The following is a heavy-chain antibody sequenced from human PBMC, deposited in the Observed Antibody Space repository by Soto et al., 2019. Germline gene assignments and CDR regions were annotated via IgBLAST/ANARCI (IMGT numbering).Heavy chain of an antibody. J-gene: IGHJ4*02. V-gene: IGHV3-13*01. Sequence: GGSLRLSCAASGFTFSSYDMHWVRQATGKGLEWVSAIGTAGDTYYPGSVKGRFTISRENAKNSLYLQMNSLRAGDTAVYYCASSGYYSDYFDYWGQGTLVTVSS. CDR2: IGTAGDT. CDR1: GFTFSSYD. CDR3: ASSGYYSDYFDY. D-gene: IGHD3-22*01.